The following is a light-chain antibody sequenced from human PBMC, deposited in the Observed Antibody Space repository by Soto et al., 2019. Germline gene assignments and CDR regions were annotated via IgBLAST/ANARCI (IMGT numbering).Light chain of an antibody. CDR1: TGAVTRGYY. CDR2: GTN. J-gene: IGLJ1*01. CDR3: LLYYGGVQPYV. V-gene: IGLV7-43*01. Sequence: QTVVTQEPSLTVSPGGTVTLTCASSTGAVTRGYYPNWFQQKPGQAPRALIYGTNNKHSWTPARFSGSLLGGKAALTLSGVQPEDEAEYYCLLYYGGVQPYVFGTGTKLTVL.